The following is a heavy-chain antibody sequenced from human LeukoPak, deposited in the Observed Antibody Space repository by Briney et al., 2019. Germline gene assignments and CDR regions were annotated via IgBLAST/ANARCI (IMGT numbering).Heavy chain of an antibody. D-gene: IGHD3-22*01. V-gene: IGHV4-30-4*07. CDR1: GGSISSGGYS. J-gene: IGHJ5*02. CDR3: ARYTSYYYDSSGYSQFDP. Sequence: SETLSLTCTVSGGSISSGGYSWSWIRQPPGKGLEWIVYIYYSGSTYYNPSLKSRVTISVDTSKNQFSLKLSSVTAADTAVYYCARYTSYYYDSSGYSQFDPWGQGTLVTVSS. CDR2: IYYSGST.